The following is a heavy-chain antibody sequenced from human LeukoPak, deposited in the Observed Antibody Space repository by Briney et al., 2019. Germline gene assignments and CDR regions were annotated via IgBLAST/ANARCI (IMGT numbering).Heavy chain of an antibody. CDR3: ARGSGFLEWLLVSYHYMDV. V-gene: IGHV4-30-4*08. Sequence: SETLSLTCTVSGGTISSGDYYWSWIRQPPGKGLEWIGYIYYSGSTYYNPSLKSRVTISVDTSKNQFSLKLSSVTAADTAGYYCARGSGFLEWLLVSYHYMDVWGKGTTVTVSS. CDR1: GGTISSGDYY. D-gene: IGHD3-3*01. J-gene: IGHJ6*03. CDR2: IYYSGST.